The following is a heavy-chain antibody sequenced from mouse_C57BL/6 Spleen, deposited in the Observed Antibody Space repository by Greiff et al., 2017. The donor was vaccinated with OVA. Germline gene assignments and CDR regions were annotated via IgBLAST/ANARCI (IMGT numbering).Heavy chain of an antibody. D-gene: IGHD2-5*01. CDR1: GFTFSSYA. Sequence: EVMLVESGEGLVKPGGSLKLSCAASGFTFSSYAMSWVRQTPGKRLEWVAYISSGGDYIYYADTVKGRFTISRDNARNTLYLQMSSLKSEDTAMYYCTRDSNYLDYWGQGTTLTVSS. J-gene: IGHJ2*01. V-gene: IGHV5-9-1*02. CDR2: ISSGGDYI. CDR3: TRDSNYLDY.